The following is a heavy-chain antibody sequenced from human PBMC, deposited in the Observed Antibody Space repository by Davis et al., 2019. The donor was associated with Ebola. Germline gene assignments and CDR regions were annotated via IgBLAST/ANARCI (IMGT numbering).Heavy chain of an antibody. D-gene: IGHD2-21*02. CDR3: ARDSDDYYFDY. V-gene: IGHV3-30*02. CDR2: VRSHGSDD. Sequence: GGSLRLSCAASGFTFNIFDMHWVRQAPGRGLEWVAFVRSHGSDDHYADSVKGRFTISRDNSKNTLYLQMNSLRPEDTAVYYCARDSDDYYFDYWGQGTLVTVSS. CDR1: GFTFNIFD. J-gene: IGHJ4*02.